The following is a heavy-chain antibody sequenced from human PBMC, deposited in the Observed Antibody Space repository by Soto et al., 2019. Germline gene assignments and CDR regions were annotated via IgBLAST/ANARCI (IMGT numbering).Heavy chain of an antibody. CDR2: ISAYNGNT. D-gene: IGHD6-13*01. Sequence: QVQLVQSGAEVKKPGASVKVSCKASGYTFTSYGISWVRQAPGQGLEWMGWISAYNGNTNYAQKFQGRVTITADKSTSTAYMELSSLRSEDTAVYYCARGRGKQQLAPFDYWGQGTLVTVSS. CDR3: ARGRGKQQLAPFDY. V-gene: IGHV1-18*04. CDR1: GYTFTSYG. J-gene: IGHJ4*02.